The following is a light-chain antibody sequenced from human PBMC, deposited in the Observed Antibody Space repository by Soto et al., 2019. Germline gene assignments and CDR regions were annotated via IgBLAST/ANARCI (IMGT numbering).Light chain of an antibody. CDR3: QQYGTSPWT. J-gene: IGKJ1*01. CDR1: ESVSSSY. V-gene: IGKV3-20*01. CDR2: GAS. Sequence: EIVLTQSPGTLSLSPGERATLSFRASESVSSSYLGWYQQKPGQAPRLLIYGASSRATGIPDRFSGGGSGTDFTLTIRRLEPEDFAVYYCQQYGTSPWTFGQGTKVDIK.